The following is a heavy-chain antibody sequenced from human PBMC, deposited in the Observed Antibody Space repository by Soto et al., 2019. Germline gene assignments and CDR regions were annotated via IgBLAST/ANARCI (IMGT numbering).Heavy chain of an antibody. CDR1: GGTFSSYA. D-gene: IGHD5-18*01. CDR3: ARDRGFTAMALDY. CDR2: IIPIFGTA. Sequence: SVKVSCKASGGTFSSYAISWVRQAPGQGLEWMGGIIPIFGTANYAQKFQGRVTITADESTSTAYMELSSLRSEDTAVYYCARDRGFTAMALDYWGQGTLVTVSS. J-gene: IGHJ4*02. V-gene: IGHV1-69*13.